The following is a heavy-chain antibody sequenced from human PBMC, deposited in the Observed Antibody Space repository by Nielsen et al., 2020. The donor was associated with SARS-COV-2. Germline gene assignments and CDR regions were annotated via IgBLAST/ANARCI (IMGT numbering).Heavy chain of an antibody. CDR3: ARLSSGAEYFQH. J-gene: IGHJ1*01. V-gene: IGHV3-53*01. CDR1: GFTFSSYA. D-gene: IGHD6-19*01. CDR2: IYSGGST. Sequence: GESLKISCAASGFTFSSYAMSWVRQAPGKGLEWVSVIYSGGSTYYADSVKGRFTISRDNSKNTLYLQMNSLRAEDTAVYYCARLSSGAEYFQHWGQGTLVTVSS.